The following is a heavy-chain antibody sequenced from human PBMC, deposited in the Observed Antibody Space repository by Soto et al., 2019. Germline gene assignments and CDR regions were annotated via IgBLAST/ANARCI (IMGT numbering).Heavy chain of an antibody. CDR3: ARGRNYRAVAVRWFDP. D-gene: IGHD6-19*01. CDR2: IYHSGST. Sequence: SETLSLTCTVSGGSLSSSNWWSWVRQPPGKGLEWIGEIYHSGSTNYNPSLKSRVTISVDKSKNQFSLKLSSVTAADTAVYYCARGRNYRAVAVRWFDPWGQGTLVTVSS. V-gene: IGHV4-4*02. CDR1: GGSLSSSNW. J-gene: IGHJ5*02.